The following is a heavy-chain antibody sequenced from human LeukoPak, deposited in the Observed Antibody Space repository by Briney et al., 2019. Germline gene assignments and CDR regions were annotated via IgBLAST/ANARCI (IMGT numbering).Heavy chain of an antibody. Sequence: GGSLRLSCAASGFTFSSYSMNWVRQAPGKGLEWVSSISSSSSYIYYADSVKGRFTISRDNAKNSLYLQMNSLRAEDTAVYYCARDREGYSYGSWDHYFDYWGQGTLVTVSS. D-gene: IGHD5-18*01. V-gene: IGHV3-21*01. CDR3: ARDREGYSYGSWDHYFDY. CDR2: ISSSSSYI. CDR1: GFTFSSYS. J-gene: IGHJ4*02.